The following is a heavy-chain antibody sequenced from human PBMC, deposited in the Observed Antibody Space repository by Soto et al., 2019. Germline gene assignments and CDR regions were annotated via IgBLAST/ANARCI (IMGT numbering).Heavy chain of an antibody. CDR1: HGSISRNTFY. V-gene: IGHV4-39*07. CDR2: VYYTGST. J-gene: IGHJ6*02. Sequence: PSETLSLTCTVSHGSISRNTFYWGWIRQPPGKGLEWIGSVYYTGSTYYNPSLKSRVTISVDTSKNQFSLKLSSVTAADTAVYYCARNGEWELLSYYYYGMDVWGQGTTVTVSS. CDR3: ARNGEWELLSYYYYGMDV. D-gene: IGHD1-26*01.